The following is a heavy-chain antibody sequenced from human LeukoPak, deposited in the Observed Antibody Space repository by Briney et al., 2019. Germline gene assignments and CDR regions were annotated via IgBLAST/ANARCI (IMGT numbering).Heavy chain of an antibody. V-gene: IGHV4-34*01. Sequence: SETLSLTCAVYGGSFSGYYWTWIRQPPGKGLEWIGEINHSGNTNYNPSLKSRVTISVDTSKNQFSLKLSSVTAADTAVYYCARHPARWGYFDYWGQGTLVTVSS. J-gene: IGHJ4*02. D-gene: IGHD7-27*01. CDR3: ARHPARWGYFDY. CDR2: INHSGNT. CDR1: GGSFSGYY.